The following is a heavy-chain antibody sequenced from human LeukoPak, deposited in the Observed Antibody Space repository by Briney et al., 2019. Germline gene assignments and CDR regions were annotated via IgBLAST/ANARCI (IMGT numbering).Heavy chain of an antibody. J-gene: IGHJ4*02. V-gene: IGHV4-59*08. CDR1: GCTFSSYC. Sequence: SETLSLTCTVSGCTFSSYCWSCIRQPPGKGLEWIGYIYYSGSTNYNPSLKSRVTISVDTSKNQFSLKLSSVTAADTAVYYCASRHGYNLSIDYWGQGTLVTVSS. D-gene: IGHD5-24*01. CDR2: IYYSGST. CDR3: ASRHGYNLSIDY.